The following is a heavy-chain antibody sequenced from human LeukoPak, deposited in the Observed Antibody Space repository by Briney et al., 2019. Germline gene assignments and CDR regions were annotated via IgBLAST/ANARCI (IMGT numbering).Heavy chain of an antibody. Sequence: PGGSLRLSSAASGFTVSSNYMSWVRQAPGKGLEWVSVIYSGGSTYYADSVKGRFTISRDNSKNTLYLQMNSLRAEDTAVYYCARDRSYWGQGTLVTVSS. J-gene: IGHJ4*02. D-gene: IGHD2-15*01. CDR1: GFTVSSNY. CDR2: IYSGGST. CDR3: ARDRSY. V-gene: IGHV3-66*02.